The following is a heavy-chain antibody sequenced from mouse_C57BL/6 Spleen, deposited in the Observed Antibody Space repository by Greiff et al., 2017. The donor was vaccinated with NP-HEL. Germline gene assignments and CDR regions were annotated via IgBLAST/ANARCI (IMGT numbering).Heavy chain of an antibody. V-gene: IGHV1-55*01. CDR1: GYTFTSYW. CDR2: IYPGSGRT. Sequence: QVQLQQPGAELVKPGASVKMSCKASGYTFTSYWITWVKQRPGQGLEWIGDIYPGSGRTNYNEKFKSKATLTVDTSSSTAYIQLSSLTSEDSAVYYGARGKIYYDYDEGADYWGQGTTLTVSS. J-gene: IGHJ2*01. CDR3: ARGKIYYDYDEGADY. D-gene: IGHD2-4*01.